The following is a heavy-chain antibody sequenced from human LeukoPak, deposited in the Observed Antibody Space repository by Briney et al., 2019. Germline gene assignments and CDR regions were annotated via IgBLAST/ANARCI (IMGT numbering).Heavy chain of an antibody. CDR1: GFTFSSYS. CDR2: ISSSSSYI. D-gene: IGHD6-13*01. J-gene: IGHJ1*01. Sequence: SGGSLRLSCAASGFTFSSYSMNWVRQAPGKGLEWVSSISSSSSYIYYADSVKGRFTISRDNTKNSLYLQMNSLRVEDTAVYYCATYSRNNGREFHYWGQGTLVSVSP. CDR3: ATYSRNNGREFHY. V-gene: IGHV3-21*01.